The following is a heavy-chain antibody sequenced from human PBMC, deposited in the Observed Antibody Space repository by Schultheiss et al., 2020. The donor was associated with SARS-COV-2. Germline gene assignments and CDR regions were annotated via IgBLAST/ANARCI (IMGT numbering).Heavy chain of an antibody. J-gene: IGHJ4*02. CDR3: ALSILAAAGNDGPCD. V-gene: IGHV1-8*01. CDR2: MNPNSGNT. CDR1: GYTFTSYD. D-gene: IGHD6-13*01. Sequence: ASVKVSCKASGYTFTSYDINWVRQATGQGLEWMGWMNPNSGNTGYAQKFQGRVTMTRNTSISTAYMELSRLRSDDTAVYYCALSILAAAGNDGPCDWGQGTLVTVSS.